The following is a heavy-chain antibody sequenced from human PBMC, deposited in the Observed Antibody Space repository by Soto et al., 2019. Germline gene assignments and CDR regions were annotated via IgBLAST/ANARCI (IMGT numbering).Heavy chain of an antibody. CDR1: GFTFSSYE. V-gene: IGHV3-48*03. CDR2: ISSSGSSK. J-gene: IGHJ6*02. CDR3: ASTYRSGYSPDLYYGMDV. Sequence: PGGSLRLSCAASGFTFSSYEMNWVRQAPGKGLEWVSRISSSGSSKYYAESVKGRFTISRDNAKDSLYLQMTSLRAEETAVYYCASTYRSGYSPDLYYGMDVWGQWTTVTVSS. D-gene: IGHD3-3*01.